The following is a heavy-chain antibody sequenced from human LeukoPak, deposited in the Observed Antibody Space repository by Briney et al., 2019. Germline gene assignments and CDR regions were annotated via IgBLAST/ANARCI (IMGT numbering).Heavy chain of an antibody. CDR1: GFTFSSSW. Sequence: GGSLRLSCAASGFTFSSSWMHWARQAPGKGLVWVSRTNSDGSRTNHADSVKGRFTISRDNAKNTLYLQMNSLRAEDTAVYYCARDQGSFDYWGQGTLVTVSS. J-gene: IGHJ4*02. CDR2: TNSDGSRT. CDR3: ARDQGSFDY. V-gene: IGHV3-74*01.